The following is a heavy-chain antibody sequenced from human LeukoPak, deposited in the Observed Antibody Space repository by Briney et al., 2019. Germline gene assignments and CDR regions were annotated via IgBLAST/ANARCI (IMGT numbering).Heavy chain of an antibody. Sequence: GGSLRLSCAASGFTFSSYAMSWVRQAPGKGLEWVSAISGSGGSTYYADSVKGRFTISRYNSKNTLYLQMNSLRAEDTAVYYCAKDGGVPARSSSFTYYVDCGGQGILVTVSS. J-gene: IGHJ4*02. CDR1: GFTFSSYA. V-gene: IGHV3-23*01. D-gene: IGHD6-6*01. CDR2: ISGSGGST. CDR3: AKDGGVPARSSSFTYYVDC.